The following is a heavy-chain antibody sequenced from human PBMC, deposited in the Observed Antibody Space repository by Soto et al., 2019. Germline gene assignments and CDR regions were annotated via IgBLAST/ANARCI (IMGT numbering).Heavy chain of an antibody. CDR3: ARDDHGGHSVLDY. CDR2: IYSGGST. V-gene: IGHV3-66*01. CDR1: GFTVSSNY. Sequence: EVQRVESGGGLVQPGGSLRLSCAASGFTVSSNYMSWVRQAPGKGLEWVSVIYSGGSTYYADSVKGRFTISRYNSKNTLLLDRNSLRPEETAVYYCARDDHGGHSVLDYWGQGTLVTVSS. D-gene: IGHD4-17*01. J-gene: IGHJ4*02.